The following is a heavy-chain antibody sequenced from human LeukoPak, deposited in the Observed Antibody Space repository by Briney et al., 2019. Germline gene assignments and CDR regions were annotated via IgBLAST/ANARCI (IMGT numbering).Heavy chain of an antibody. CDR2: ISYDGSNK. CDR1: GFTFSSYG. D-gene: IGHD3-3*01. Sequence: GGSLRLSCAASGFTFSSYGMHWVRQAPGKGLEWVAVISYDGSNKYYADSVKGRLTISRDNSKNTLYLQMNSLRAEDTAVYYCAKDSRPILRFHYYYGMDVWGQGTTVTVSS. CDR3: AKDSRPILRFHYYYGMDV. V-gene: IGHV3-30*18. J-gene: IGHJ6*02.